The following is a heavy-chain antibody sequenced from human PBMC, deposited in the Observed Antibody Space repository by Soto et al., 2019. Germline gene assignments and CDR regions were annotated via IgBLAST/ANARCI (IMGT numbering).Heavy chain of an antibody. D-gene: IGHD5-18*01. Sequence: PGGSLRLSCAASGFTFSTYAMSWVRQAPGKGLEWVSTINTSGGSTYYADSVKGRFTISRDNSKNTLYLQMNSLRDEDTAVYYCARDRGYTYGFDFWGQGALVTVSS. CDR2: INTSGGST. CDR1: GFTFSTYA. J-gene: IGHJ4*02. V-gene: IGHV3-23*01. CDR3: ARDRGYTYGFDF.